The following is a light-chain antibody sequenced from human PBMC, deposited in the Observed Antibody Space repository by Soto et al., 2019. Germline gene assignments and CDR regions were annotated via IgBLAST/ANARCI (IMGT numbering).Light chain of an antibody. V-gene: IGKV3-11*01. CDR2: DAS. Sequence: IVFAQSPSPLSLSPGERATPPWQASQSVSSYLAWYQQKPGQAPRLLIYDASNRATGIPARFSGSGSGTDFTLTISSLEPEDFAVYYCQQRSNWPPSITFGQGTRLEIK. CDR1: QSVSSY. CDR3: QQRSNWPPSIT. J-gene: IGKJ5*01.